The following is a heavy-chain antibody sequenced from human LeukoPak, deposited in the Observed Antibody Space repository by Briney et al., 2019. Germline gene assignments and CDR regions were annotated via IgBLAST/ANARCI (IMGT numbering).Heavy chain of an antibody. V-gene: IGHV4-38-2*02. CDR3: ARLYLPATRFDY. CDR1: RYSISSGYY. CDR2: IYHSGST. Sequence: SETLSLTCTVSRYSISSGYYWGWIRQPPGKGLEWIGSIYHSGSTYYNPSLKSRVTISEDTSKNQFSLKLTSVTAADTAVYYCARLYLPATRFDYWGQGTLVSVSS. J-gene: IGHJ4*02. D-gene: IGHD5-24*01.